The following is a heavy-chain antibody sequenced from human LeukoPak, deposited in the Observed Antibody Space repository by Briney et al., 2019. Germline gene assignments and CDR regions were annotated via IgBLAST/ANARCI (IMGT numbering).Heavy chain of an antibody. J-gene: IGHJ4*02. D-gene: IGHD4-23*01. Sequence: PGGSLRLSCAASGFTFSSHLMHWVRQAPGKGLVWVPRISSDGTYSNYADSVRGRFTISRDNAKNTLYLQMNSLRAEDTAVYYCAKKSPDSSGNPAYDWGQGTLVTVSS. V-gene: IGHV3-74*01. CDR3: AKKSPDSSGNPAYD. CDR2: ISSDGTYS. CDR1: GFTFSSHL.